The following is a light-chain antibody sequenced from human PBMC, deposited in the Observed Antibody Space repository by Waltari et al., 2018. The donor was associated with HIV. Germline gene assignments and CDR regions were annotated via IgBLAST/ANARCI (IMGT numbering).Light chain of an antibody. J-gene: IGKJ2*01. V-gene: IGKV1-12*01. Sequence: DIQMTQSPFFVSASVGDAVNITCRASQGIRTWLAWYQQKPGQVPQLLMYVASSLQLGVASRFSGSMSGTNFTLTINDLQPDDSVKYYCQQTYSFPHTFGQGTKLE. CDR2: VAS. CDR1: QGIRTW. CDR3: QQTYSFPHT.